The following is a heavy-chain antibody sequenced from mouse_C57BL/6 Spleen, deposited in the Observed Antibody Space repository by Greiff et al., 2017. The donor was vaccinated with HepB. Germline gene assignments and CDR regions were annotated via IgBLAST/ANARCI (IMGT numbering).Heavy chain of an antibody. CDR2: IYPGSGST. CDR1: GYTFTSYW. V-gene: IGHV1-55*01. J-gene: IGHJ1*03. D-gene: IGHD2-4*01. CDR3: ARTYYDYDVGYFDV. Sequence: QVQLQQPGAELVKPGASVKMSCKASGYTFTSYWITWVKQRPGQGLEWIGDIYPGSGSTNYNEKFKSKATLTVDTSSSTAYMQLSSLTSEDSAVYYCARTYYDYDVGYFDVWGTGTTVTVSS.